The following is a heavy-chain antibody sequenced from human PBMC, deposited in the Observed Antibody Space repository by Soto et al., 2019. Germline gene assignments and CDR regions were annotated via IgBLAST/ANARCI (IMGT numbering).Heavy chain of an antibody. V-gene: IGHV3-23*01. CDR2: ISGTDGRT. CDR3: AKYYYASGSNWFDP. D-gene: IGHD3-10*01. CDR1: GFTFVNHD. Sequence: GGSLRLSCVVSGFTFVNHDMAWVRQAPGQGLEWVSSISGTDGRTYYADSVKGRFTISRDNSRNTLYLQMSSLRAVDTAIYYCAKYYYASGSNWFDPWGRGTLVTVSS. J-gene: IGHJ5*02.